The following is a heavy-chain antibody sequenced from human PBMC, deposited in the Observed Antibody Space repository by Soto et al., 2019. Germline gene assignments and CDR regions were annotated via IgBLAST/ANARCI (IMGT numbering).Heavy chain of an antibody. Sequence: GASVKVSCKASGGTFSSYAISWVRQAPGQGLEWMGGIIPIFGTANYAQKFQGRVTITADESTSTAYMELSSLRSEDTAVYYCARGYCSGGSCYSFAPYYGMDVWGQGTTVTVSS. CDR2: IIPIFGTA. V-gene: IGHV1-69*13. D-gene: IGHD2-15*01. CDR3: ARGYCSGGSCYSFAPYYGMDV. CDR1: GGTFSSYA. J-gene: IGHJ6*02.